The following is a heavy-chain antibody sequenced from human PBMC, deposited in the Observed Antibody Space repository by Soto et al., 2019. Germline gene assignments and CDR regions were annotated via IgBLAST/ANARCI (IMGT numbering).Heavy chain of an antibody. J-gene: IGHJ4*02. CDR3: ARGRVDGGELDL. D-gene: IGHD1-26*01. CDR2: IWYDASNK. V-gene: IGHV3-33*01. CDR1: GFTFRTYG. Sequence: VQLVESGGGVVQPGRSLSLSCAASGFTFRTYGMYWVRQAPGKGLEWVAVIWYDASNKYYADSVKGRFTISRDNSENTLYLQMNSLRAEETAVYYCARGRVDGGELDLWGQGTLVTVSS.